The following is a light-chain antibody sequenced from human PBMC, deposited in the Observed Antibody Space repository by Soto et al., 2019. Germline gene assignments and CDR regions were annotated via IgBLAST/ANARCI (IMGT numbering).Light chain of an antibody. V-gene: IGKV1-39*01. Sequence: DIQMTQSPSSLSASVGDRVTITCRASQSISTYLNWYHQKPGKAPRLLIYAASSLHSGVPSRFSGGGSGTDFTLTISSLQPEEFATYYCQQSYSTPPTFGQGTKVEIK. CDR2: AAS. J-gene: IGKJ1*01. CDR1: QSISTY. CDR3: QQSYSTPPT.